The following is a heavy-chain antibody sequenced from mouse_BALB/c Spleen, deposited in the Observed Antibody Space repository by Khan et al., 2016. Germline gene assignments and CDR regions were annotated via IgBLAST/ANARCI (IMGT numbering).Heavy chain of an antibody. D-gene: IGHD2-3*01. CDR2: ISYSGNT. J-gene: IGHJ2*01. V-gene: IGHV3-8*02. Sequence: EVQLLESGPSLVKPSQTLSLTCSVTGDSITSGFWNWIRKFTGNKLEYMGYISYSGNTLYNPSLKSRLSITCDTSKNQYSPQLNPVPNEDTATYYCTKFSLFYVDYWAQSTTLTVTS. CDR3: TKFSLFYVDY. CDR1: GDSITSGF.